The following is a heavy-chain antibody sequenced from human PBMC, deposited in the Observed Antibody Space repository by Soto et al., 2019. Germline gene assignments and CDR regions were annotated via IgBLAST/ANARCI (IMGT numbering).Heavy chain of an antibody. J-gene: IGHJ6*02. Sequence: SETLSLTCAVYGGSFSGYYWSWIRQPPGKGLEWIGEINHSGSTNYNPSLKGRVTISVDTSKNQFSLKLSSVTAADTAVYYCARIQTKQFNNYYYGMDVWGQGTTVTVSS. CDR1: GGSFSGYY. V-gene: IGHV4-34*01. CDR2: INHSGST. CDR3: ARIQTKQFNNYYYGMDV.